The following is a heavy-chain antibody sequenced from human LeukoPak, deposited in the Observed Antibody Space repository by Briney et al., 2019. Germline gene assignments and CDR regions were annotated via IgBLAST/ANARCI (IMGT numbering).Heavy chain of an antibody. J-gene: IGHJ3*02. D-gene: IGHD1-26*01. CDR1: GYTFTGYY. V-gene: IGHV1-2*02. CDR3: ARDDGELDAFDI. CDR2: INPKSGGT. Sequence: ASVKVSCKASGYTFTGYYIHWVRQAPGQGLEWLGWINPKSGGTIYAQKFQGRLTMTRDTSISTAYMELRRLRYDDTAVYYCARDDGELDAFDIWGQGTMVTVSS.